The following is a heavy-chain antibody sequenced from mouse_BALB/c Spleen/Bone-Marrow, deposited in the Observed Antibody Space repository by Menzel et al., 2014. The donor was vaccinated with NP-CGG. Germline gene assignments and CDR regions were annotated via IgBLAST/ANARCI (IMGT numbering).Heavy chain of an antibody. Sequence: EVKLMESGGGLVKPGGSLKLSCAASGFTFSSYAMSWVRQTPEKRLEWVASISSGGSTYYPDSVKGRFTISRDNARNILYLQMSSLRSEDTAMYYCAIVGFRGLDYWGQGTTLTVSS. CDR2: ISSGGST. V-gene: IGHV5-6-5*01. CDR1: GFTFSSYA. J-gene: IGHJ2*01. CDR3: AIVGFRGLDY. D-gene: IGHD3-1*01.